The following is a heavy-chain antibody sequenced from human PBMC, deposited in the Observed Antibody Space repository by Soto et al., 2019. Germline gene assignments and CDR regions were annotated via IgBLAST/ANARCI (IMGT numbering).Heavy chain of an antibody. CDR1: GFTFSTYS. CDR3: ARDKRDLRFLEWSYYYDS. CDR2: ISSSSTI. V-gene: IGHV3-48*01. J-gene: IGHJ4*02. D-gene: IGHD3-3*01. Sequence: GGSLRLSCAASGFTFSTYSMNWVRQAPGKGLEWVSYISSSSTIYYADSVKGRFTISRDNSKNTLYLQMNSLRAEDTAVYYCARDKRDLRFLEWSYYYDSWGQGRLVTVSS.